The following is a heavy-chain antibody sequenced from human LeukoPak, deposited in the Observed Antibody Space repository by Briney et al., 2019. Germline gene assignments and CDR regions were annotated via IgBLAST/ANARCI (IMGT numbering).Heavy chain of an antibody. CDR3: ARRTLAAAGNPIRN. CDR2: INHSGST. CDR1: GGSFSGYY. V-gene: IGHV4-34*01. Sequence: PSETLSLTCAAYGGSFSGYYWSWIRQPPGKGLEWIGEINHSGSTNYNPSLKSRVTISVDTSKNQFSLKVSSMTAADTAVYYCARRTLAAAGNPIRNWGQGTLVTVSS. J-gene: IGHJ4*02. D-gene: IGHD6-13*01.